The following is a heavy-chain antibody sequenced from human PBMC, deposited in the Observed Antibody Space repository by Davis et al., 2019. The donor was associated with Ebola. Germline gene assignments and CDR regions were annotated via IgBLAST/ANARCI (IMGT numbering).Heavy chain of an antibody. D-gene: IGHD2-2*01. CDR1: GYTFPGYY. J-gene: IGHJ3*02. CDR2: VSGNNGKT. V-gene: IGHV1-18*01. CDR3: AREIGVAVPGVMKDAFDI. Sequence: ASVKVSCKASGYTFPGYYIHWVRQAPGQGLEWMGWVSGNNGKTDYAQKFQGRVTMTTDTSTSTAYMELRSLTSDDTAVYYCAREIGVAVPGVMKDAFDIWGQGTVVTVSS.